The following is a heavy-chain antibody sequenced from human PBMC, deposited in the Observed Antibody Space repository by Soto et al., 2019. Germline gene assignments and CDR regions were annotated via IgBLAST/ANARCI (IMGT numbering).Heavy chain of an antibody. J-gene: IGHJ3*02. D-gene: IGHD2-2*01. CDR1: GGSISSGGYY. CDR2: IYYSGST. CDR3: ARDPPLSRAFDI. Sequence: SETLSLTCTVSGGSISSGGYYWSWIRQHPGKGLEWIGYIYYSGSTYYNPSLKSRVTISVDTSKNQFSLKLSSVTAADTAVYYCARDPPLSRAFDIWGQGTMVTVSS. V-gene: IGHV4-31*03.